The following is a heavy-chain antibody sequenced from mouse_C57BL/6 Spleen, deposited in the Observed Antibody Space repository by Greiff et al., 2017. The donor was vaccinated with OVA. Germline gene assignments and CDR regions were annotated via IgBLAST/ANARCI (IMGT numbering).Heavy chain of an antibody. J-gene: IGHJ1*03. Sequence: EVMLVESGGGLVQPGGSMKLSCAASGFTFSDAWMDWVRQSPEKGLEWVAEIRNKANNHATYYAESVKGRFTISRDDSKSSVYLQMSSLRAEDTGIYYCTRQELWYFGVWGTGTTVTVSS. V-gene: IGHV6-6*01. CDR2: IRNKANNHAT. CDR3: TRQELWYFGV. CDR1: GFTFSDAW.